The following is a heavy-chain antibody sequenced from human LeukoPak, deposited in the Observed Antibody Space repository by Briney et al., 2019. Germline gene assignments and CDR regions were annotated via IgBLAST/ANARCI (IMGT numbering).Heavy chain of an antibody. CDR2: ISYDGSNK. J-gene: IGHJ5*02. CDR1: GFTFSSYA. Sequence: GGSLRLSCAASGFTFSSYAMHWVRQAPGKGLEWVAVISYDGSNKYYADSVKGRFTISRDNSKNTLYLQMNSLRAEDTAVYYCARVPTRDSHNWFDPWGQGTLVTVSS. CDR3: ARVPTRDSHNWFDP. D-gene: IGHD2-21*01. V-gene: IGHV3-30-3*01.